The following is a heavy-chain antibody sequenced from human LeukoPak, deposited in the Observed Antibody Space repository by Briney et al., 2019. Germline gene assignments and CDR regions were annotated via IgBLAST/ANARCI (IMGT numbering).Heavy chain of an antibody. CDR3: ARAGYDYYDSSGFDY. D-gene: IGHD3-22*01. V-gene: IGHV3-11*04. J-gene: IGHJ4*02. CDR2: ISSSSSTI. Sequence: GGSLRLSCAASGFTFSDYYMSWIRQAPGKGLEWVSYISSSSSTIYYADSVKGRFTISRDNAKNSLYLQMNSLRAEDTAVYYCARAGYDYYDSSGFDYWGQGTLVTVSS. CDR1: GFTFSDYY.